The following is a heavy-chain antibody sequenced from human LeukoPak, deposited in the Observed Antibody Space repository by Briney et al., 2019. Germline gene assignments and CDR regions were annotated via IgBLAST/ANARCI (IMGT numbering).Heavy chain of an antibody. V-gene: IGHV3-23*01. CDR3: AKDRGYCSSASCPHDY. CDR1: GFTFSSYA. J-gene: IGHJ4*02. D-gene: IGHD2-2*01. Sequence: GGSLRLSCAASGFTFSSYAMSWARQAPGKGLEWVSAISGSGGSTYYADSVKGRFTISRDNSKNTLYLQMNSLRAEDTAVYYCAKDRGYCSSASCPHDYWGQGTLVTVSS. CDR2: ISGSGGST.